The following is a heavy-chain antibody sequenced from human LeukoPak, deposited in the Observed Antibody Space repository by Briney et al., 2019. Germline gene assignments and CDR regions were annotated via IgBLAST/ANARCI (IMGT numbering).Heavy chain of an antibody. CDR2: IYYSGST. Sequence: SETLSLTCTVSGGSISSYYWIWIRQPPGKGLEWIGYIYYSGSTNYNPSLKSRVTISVDTSKNQFSLKLSSVTAADTAVYYCARPKGYCSGGSCYNNWFDPWGQGTLVTVSS. V-gene: IGHV4-59*08. CDR1: GGSISSYY. D-gene: IGHD2-15*01. J-gene: IGHJ5*02. CDR3: ARPKGYCSGGSCYNNWFDP.